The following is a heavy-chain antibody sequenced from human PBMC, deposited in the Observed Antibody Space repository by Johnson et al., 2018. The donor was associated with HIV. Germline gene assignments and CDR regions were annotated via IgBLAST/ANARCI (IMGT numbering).Heavy chain of an antibody. CDR1: GFIFSNYG. CDR2: MWYDGSNK. Sequence: QVQLVESGGGVVQPGGSLRLSCAASGFIFSNYGMHWVRQAPGKGLEWVAFMWYDGSNKYYADSVKGRFTISRDNSKNTLYLQMNSLRAEDTAVYYCAAPDFEVVVALEGDAFEIWGQGTMVTVSS. V-gene: IGHV3-30*02. CDR3: AAPDFEVVVALEGDAFEI. D-gene: IGHD2-15*01. J-gene: IGHJ3*02.